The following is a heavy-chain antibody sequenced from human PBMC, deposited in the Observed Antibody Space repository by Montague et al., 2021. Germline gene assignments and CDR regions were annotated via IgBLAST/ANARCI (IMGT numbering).Heavy chain of an antibody. V-gene: IGHV3-64D*09. Sequence: SLRLSCAASGFTFGSYTMHWVRHVPGEGLEYVSAISPNGDNTYYAYSVKGRFTISRDNSKNTLYLQMHSLRAEDTALYYCVREVFSPNGMDVWGQGTTVTVSS. D-gene: IGHD1-26*01. J-gene: IGHJ6*02. CDR3: VREVFSPNGMDV. CDR2: ISPNGDNT. CDR1: GFTFGSYT.